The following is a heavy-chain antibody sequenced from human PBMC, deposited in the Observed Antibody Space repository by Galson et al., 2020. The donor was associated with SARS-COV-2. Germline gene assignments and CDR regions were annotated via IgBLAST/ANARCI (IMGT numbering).Heavy chain of an antibody. V-gene: IGHV5-51*01. J-gene: IGHJ6*02. CDR2: IYPGDSDT. Sequence: GESLKISCKGSGYSFTSYWIGWVRQMPGKGLEWMGIIYPGDSDTRYSPSFQGQVTISADKSISTAYLQWSSLKASDTAMYYCARQPMGLGYYYGMDVWGQGTTVTVSS. CDR1: GYSFTSYW. D-gene: IGHD3-10*01. CDR3: ARQPMGLGYYYGMDV.